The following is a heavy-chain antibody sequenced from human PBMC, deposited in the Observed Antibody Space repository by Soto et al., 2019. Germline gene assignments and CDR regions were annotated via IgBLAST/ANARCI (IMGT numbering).Heavy chain of an antibody. CDR3: ARDGGTAKYHYYYYGMDV. J-gene: IGHJ6*01. Sequence: ASVKVSCKASGYTFTGYYMHWVRQAPGQGLEWMGWINPNSGGTNYAQKFQGWVTMTRDTSISTAYMELSRLRSDDTAVYYCARDGGTAKYHYYYYGMDVWGQGTTVTVSS. D-gene: IGHD2-21*02. CDR2: INPNSGGT. CDR1: GYTFTGYY. V-gene: IGHV1-2*04.